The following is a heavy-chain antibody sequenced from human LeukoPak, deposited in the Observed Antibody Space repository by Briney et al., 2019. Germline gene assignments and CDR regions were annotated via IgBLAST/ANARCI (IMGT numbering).Heavy chain of an antibody. CDR1: GYTFTGYY. Sequence: ASVKVSCKASGYTFTGYYMHWVRQAPGQGLEWMGWINPNSGGTNYAQKLQGRVTMTTDTSTSTAYMELRSLRSDDTAVYYCARDRPYTGGWRGFDYWGQGTLVTVSS. D-gene: IGHD6-19*01. CDR3: ARDRPYTGGWRGFDY. CDR2: INPNSGGT. V-gene: IGHV1-2*02. J-gene: IGHJ4*02.